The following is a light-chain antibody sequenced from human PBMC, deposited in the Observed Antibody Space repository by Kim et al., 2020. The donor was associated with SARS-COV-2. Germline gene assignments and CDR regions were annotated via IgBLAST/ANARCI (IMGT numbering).Light chain of an antibody. CDR1: QSISSW. Sequence: STLSASVGDRVTITCRASQSISSWLAWYQQKPGRAPKLLIYKASSLESGVPSRFSGSGSGTELTLTISSLQPDDVATYYCQQYKTFGQGTKVDIK. CDR3: QQYKT. CDR2: KAS. V-gene: IGKV1-5*03. J-gene: IGKJ1*01.